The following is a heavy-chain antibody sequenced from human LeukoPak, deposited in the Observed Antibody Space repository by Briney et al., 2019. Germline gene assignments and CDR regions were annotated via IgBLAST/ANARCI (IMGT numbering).Heavy chain of an antibody. CDR2: INHSGST. CDR3: AYQRVTMVRGVIPFAY. D-gene: IGHD3-10*01. Sequence: SETLSLTCAVYGGSFSGYYWSWIRQPPGKGLEWIGEINHSGSTNYNPSLKSRVTISVDTSKNQFSLKLSSVTAADTAVYYCAYQRVTMVRGVIPFAYWGQGTLVTVSS. J-gene: IGHJ4*02. V-gene: IGHV4-34*01. CDR1: GGSFSGYY.